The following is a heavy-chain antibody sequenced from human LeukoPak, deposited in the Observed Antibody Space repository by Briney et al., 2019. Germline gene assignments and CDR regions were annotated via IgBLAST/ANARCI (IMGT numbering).Heavy chain of an antibody. J-gene: IGHJ5*02. CDR1: GYTFTSYD. Sequence: GASVKVSCKASGYTFTSYDINWVRQATGQGLEWMGWMNPNSGNTGYAQKFQGRVTMTRNTSISTAYMELSRLRSDDTAVYYCARDPYSGLKGNNWFDPWGQEPWSPSPQ. V-gene: IGHV1-8*01. D-gene: IGHD6-19*01. CDR3: ARDPYSGLKGNNWFDP. CDR2: MNPNSGNT.